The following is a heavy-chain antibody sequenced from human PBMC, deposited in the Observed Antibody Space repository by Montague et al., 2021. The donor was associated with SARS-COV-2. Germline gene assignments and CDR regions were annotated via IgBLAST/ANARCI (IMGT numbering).Heavy chain of an antibody. CDR1: GGSFSSYY. V-gene: IGHV4-34*01. Sequence: SETLSLTCAVSGGSFSSYYWSWIRQPPGKGLEWIAEINHSGSSXXXPSXXXRVTMSVDTSKNQFSLKLSSVTVADTAVYYCARQAYCGADCFSGWEIFFDSGGQGTLVTVSS. J-gene: IGHJ4*02. CDR2: INHSGSS. D-gene: IGHD2-21*02. CDR3: ARQAYCGADCFSGWEIFFDS.